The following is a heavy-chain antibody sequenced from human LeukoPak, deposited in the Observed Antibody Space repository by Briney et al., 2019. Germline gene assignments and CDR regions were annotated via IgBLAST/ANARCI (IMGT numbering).Heavy chain of an antibody. J-gene: IGHJ5*02. D-gene: IGHD2-2*01. CDR3: ARLGGDIVVVPAATIGSGWFDP. CDR1: GYTFTAYY. V-gene: IGHV1-2*02. Sequence: ASVKVSCTASGYTFTAYYMHWVRQAPGQGLEWMGWINPNSGGTNYAQKFQGRVTMTRDTSISTAYMELSRLRSDDTAVYYCARLGGDIVVVPAATIGSGWFDPWGQGTLVTVSS. CDR2: INPNSGGT.